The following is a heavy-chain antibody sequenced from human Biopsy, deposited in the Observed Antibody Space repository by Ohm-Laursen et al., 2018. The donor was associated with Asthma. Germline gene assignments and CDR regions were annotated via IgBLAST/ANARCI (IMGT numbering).Heavy chain of an antibody. CDR3: AKERAGVLGSYNGMDV. Sequence: SLRLSCAASGFTFSNYGMHWVRQVAGKGLDWVAVVTYDGISQYYAESVKGRFTISRDNSRNTLNLQMNSVRPDDTAVYFCAKERAGVLGSYNGMDVWGPGTTVSVSS. CDR2: VTYDGISQ. D-gene: IGHD2-8*01. J-gene: IGHJ6*02. V-gene: IGHV3-30*18. CDR1: GFTFSNYG.